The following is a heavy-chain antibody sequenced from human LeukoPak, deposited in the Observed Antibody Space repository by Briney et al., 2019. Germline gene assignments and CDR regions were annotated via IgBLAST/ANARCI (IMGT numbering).Heavy chain of an antibody. D-gene: IGHD5-12*01. CDR2: ISWNSGSI. J-gene: IGHJ4*02. V-gene: IGHV3-9*01. Sequence: GRSLRLSCAASGFTFDDYAMHWVRQAPGKGLEWVSGISWNSGSIGYADSVKGRFTISRDNAKNSQYLQMNSLRAEDTALYYCAKDSGYDLSGGSYDYWGQGTLVTVSS. CDR3: AKDSGYDLSGGSYDY. CDR1: GFTFDDYA.